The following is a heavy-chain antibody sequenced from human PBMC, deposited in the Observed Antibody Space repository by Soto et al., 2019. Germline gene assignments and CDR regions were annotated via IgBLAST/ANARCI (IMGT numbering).Heavy chain of an antibody. CDR3: ARDLGRHGYCSSTSCSGGMDV. CDR1: KFTFSTYA. J-gene: IGHJ6*02. CDR2: ISGSGDNT. Sequence: EGSLRLSCAASKFTFSTYAMTWVRQAPGKGLEWVSDISGSGDNTYYADSVKGRFTISRDNSKSTLYLQMNSLRAEDTAVYYCARDLGRHGYCSSTSCSGGMDVWGQGTTVTVSS. V-gene: IGHV3-23*01. D-gene: IGHD2-2*03.